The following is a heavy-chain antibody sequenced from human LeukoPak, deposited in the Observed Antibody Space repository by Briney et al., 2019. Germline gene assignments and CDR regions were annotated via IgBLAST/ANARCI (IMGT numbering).Heavy chain of an antibody. Sequence: ASVKVSCKASGYTFTSYDINWVRQATGQGLEWMGWISAYNGNTNYAQKLQGRVTMTTDTSTSTAYMELRSLRSDDTAVYYCARGPLNGITEYFQHWGQGTLVTVSS. J-gene: IGHJ1*01. V-gene: IGHV1-18*01. CDR2: ISAYNGNT. CDR3: ARGPLNGITEYFQH. CDR1: GYTFTSYD. D-gene: IGHD3-9*01.